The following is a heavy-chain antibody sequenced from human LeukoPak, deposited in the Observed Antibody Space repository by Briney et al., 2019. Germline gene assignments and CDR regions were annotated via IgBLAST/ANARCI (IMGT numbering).Heavy chain of an antibody. CDR1: GDSMSRYY. J-gene: IGHJ6*03. D-gene: IGHD6-19*01. V-gene: IGHV4-59*01. CDR2: IYYSGST. Sequence: KPSETLSLTCTVSGDSMSRYYWGWIRQTPGKGLEWIGYIYYSGSTNYNPSLKSRITISVDTSKNQFSLKLSSVTAADTAVYYCARAPAGPPYYYRDVWGKGTTVTVSS. CDR3: ARAPAGPPYYYRDV.